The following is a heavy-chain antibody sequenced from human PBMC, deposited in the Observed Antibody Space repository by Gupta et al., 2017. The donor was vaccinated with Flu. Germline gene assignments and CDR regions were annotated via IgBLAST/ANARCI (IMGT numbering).Heavy chain of an antibody. J-gene: IGHJ6*02. Sequence: EVQLLESGGGLVQPGGSLRLSCAASGFTFSSYAMSWVRQAPGKGLEWVSAISGSGGSTYYADSVKGRFTISRDNSKNTLYLQMNSLRAEDTAVYYCAKVWYPGSSSWSYYYGMDVWGQGTTVTVSS. CDR3: AKVWYPGSSSWSYYYGMDV. CDR1: GFTFSSYA. V-gene: IGHV3-23*01. D-gene: IGHD6-13*01. CDR2: ISGSGGST.